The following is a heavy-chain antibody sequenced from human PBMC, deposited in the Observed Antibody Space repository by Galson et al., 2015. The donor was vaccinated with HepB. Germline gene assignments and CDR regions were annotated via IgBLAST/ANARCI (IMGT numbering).Heavy chain of an antibody. CDR2: IDDDGGGT. J-gene: IGHJ4*02. CDR1: GFNFSRRA. V-gene: IGHV3-64D*06. CDR3: VKDQAGSSGWYRLDY. D-gene: IGHD6-13*01. Sequence: SLRLSCAASGFNFSRRAIHWVRQAPGKGLEYVSTIDDDGGGTYYADSVKGRFTISRDNSKNTLYLQMSSLRPEDTAVYYCVKDQAGSSGWYRLDYWGQGTLVTVSS.